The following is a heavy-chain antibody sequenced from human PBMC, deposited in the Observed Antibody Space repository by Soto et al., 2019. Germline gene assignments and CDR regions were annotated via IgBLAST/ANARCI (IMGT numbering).Heavy chain of an antibody. J-gene: IGHJ6*02. V-gene: IGHV4-31*03. D-gene: IGHD2-2*01. Sequence: PSETLSLTCTVSGGSISSGGYYWTWIRQHPGKGLEWIGYIYYSGSTHYNPSLKSRVTISVDTSKNHFSLKLSSVTAADTAAYYCERLAGYCSTYGCHGDYGIDVWGQGPTVTVSS. CDR2: IYYSGST. CDR3: ERLAGYCSTYGCHGDYGIDV. CDR1: GGSISSGGYY.